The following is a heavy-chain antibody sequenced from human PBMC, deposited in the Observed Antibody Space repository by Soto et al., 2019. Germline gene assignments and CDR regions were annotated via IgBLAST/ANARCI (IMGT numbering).Heavy chain of an antibody. CDR3: GIDYRFDIEL. J-gene: IGHJ3*01. Sequence: EVQLVESGGGLVKPGGSLRLSCVASGFTFSSHHMQWARQAPGKGLEWVSYIRDNSATRYYADSVRGRFTISRDNAQNSVFLQMNSLRDYDTAVYYCGIDYRFDIELWGQGTMVTVSS. V-gene: IGHV3-48*02. CDR2: IRDNSATR. D-gene: IGHD2-15*01. CDR1: GFTFSSHH.